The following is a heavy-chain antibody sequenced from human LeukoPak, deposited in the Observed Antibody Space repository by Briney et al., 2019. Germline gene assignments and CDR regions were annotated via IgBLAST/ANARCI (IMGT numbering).Heavy chain of an antibody. J-gene: IGHJ3*02. V-gene: IGHV1-69*13. CDR3: AGFFYDNSNAAFDI. CDR2: IIPIYGRA. CDR1: GGTFSNYDFTFTSYA. Sequence: GASVKVTCKASGGTFSNYDFTFTSYAITWVRQAHGQGLEWMGRIIPIYGRADYPQKFQGRVTITADESTRTVTMQLSSLSSEDTAVYYCAGFFYDNSNAAFDIWGQGTVVTVS. D-gene: IGHD3-22*01.